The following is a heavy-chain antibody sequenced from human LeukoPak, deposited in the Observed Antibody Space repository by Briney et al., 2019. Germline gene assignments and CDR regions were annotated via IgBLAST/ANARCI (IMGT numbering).Heavy chain of an antibody. J-gene: IGHJ3*01. D-gene: IGHD3-22*01. Sequence: GGSLRLSCAASGFTFDDYGMSWVRQAPGKGLEWVSSISPTSAYIYYQDSVKGRFTISRDDAKNSLYLEMDSLRAEDTAVYYCARTIYYYESTSYFSDAFDVWGQGTMVTVSS. V-gene: IGHV3-21*01. CDR1: GFTFDDYG. CDR3: ARTIYYYESTSYFSDAFDV. CDR2: ISPTSAYI.